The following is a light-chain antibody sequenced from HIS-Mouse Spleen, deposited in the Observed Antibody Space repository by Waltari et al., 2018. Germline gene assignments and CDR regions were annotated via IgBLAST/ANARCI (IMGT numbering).Light chain of an antibody. CDR2: EAS. CDR3: YSTDSSGNHRV. Sequence: SYELTQPPSVSVSPGQTARITCSGAALPKQYAYWYQQTSGPAPVLVIYEASKRPSGIPERFSGSSSGTMATLTISGAQVEDEADYYCYSTDSSGNHRVFGGGTKLTVL. V-gene: IGLV3-10*01. CDR1: ALPKQY. J-gene: IGLJ2*01.